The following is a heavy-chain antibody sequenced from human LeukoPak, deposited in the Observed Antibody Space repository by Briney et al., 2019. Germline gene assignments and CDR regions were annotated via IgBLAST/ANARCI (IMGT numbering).Heavy chain of an antibody. J-gene: IGHJ4*02. CDR1: GFSFGKYW. CDR2: IKLDGSEK. D-gene: IGHD3-22*01. Sequence: GGSLRLSCVASGFSFGKYWMSWVRQAPGKGLEWVANIKLDGSEKNYVDSVKGRFTISRDNSNNTLYLQMNSLRAEDTAVYFCGRGIVVVSHNFDYWGQGTLVTVSS. V-gene: IGHV3-7*03. CDR3: GRGIVVVSHNFDY.